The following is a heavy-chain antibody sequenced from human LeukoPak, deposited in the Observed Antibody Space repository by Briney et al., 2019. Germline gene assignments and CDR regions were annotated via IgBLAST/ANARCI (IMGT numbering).Heavy chain of an antibody. J-gene: IGHJ4*02. D-gene: IGHD6-19*01. CDR2: ISSSASTI. CDR3: AREDSGWYLY. Sequence: GGSLRLSCAASGFTFSDYDMSWIRQAPGKGLEWVSYISSSASTIYYADSVKGQFTISRDNSKNSLYLQMNSLRAEDTAVYYCAREDSGWYLYWGQGTLVTVSS. V-gene: IGHV3-11*01. CDR1: GFTFSDYD.